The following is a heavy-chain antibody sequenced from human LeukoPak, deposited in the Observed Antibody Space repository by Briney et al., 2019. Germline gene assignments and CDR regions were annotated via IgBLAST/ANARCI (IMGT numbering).Heavy chain of an antibody. D-gene: IGHD3-9*01. CDR2: ISSSGSTI. CDR3: ARELRYFDWLLETWETTPHFDY. J-gene: IGHJ4*02. V-gene: IGHV3-48*03. CDR1: GFTFSSYE. Sequence: GGSLRLSCAASGFTFSSYEMNWVRQAPGKGLEWVSCISSSGSTIYYADSVKGRFTISRDNAKNSLYLQMNSLRAEDTAVYYCARELRYFDWLLETWETTPHFDYWGQGTLVTVSS.